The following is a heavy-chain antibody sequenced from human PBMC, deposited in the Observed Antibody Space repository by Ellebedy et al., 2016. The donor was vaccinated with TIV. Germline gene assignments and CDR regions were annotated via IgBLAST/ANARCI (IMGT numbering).Heavy chain of an antibody. CDR3: ASVTLSSGYDDY. V-gene: IGHV3-21*01. CDR1: GFTFSSYS. D-gene: IGHD5-12*01. Sequence: GESLKISCAASGFTFSSYSMNWVRQAPGKGLEWVSSISSSSSYIYYADSVKGRFTISRDNAKNSLYLQMNSLRAEDTAVYYCASVTLSSGYDDYWGQGTLVTVSS. J-gene: IGHJ4*02. CDR2: ISSSSSYI.